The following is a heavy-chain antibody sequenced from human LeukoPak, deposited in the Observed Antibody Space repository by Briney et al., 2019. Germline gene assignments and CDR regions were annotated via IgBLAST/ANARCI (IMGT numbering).Heavy chain of an antibody. CDR2: IAASGVGGATI. V-gene: IGHV3-11*01. D-gene: IGHD1-26*01. J-gene: IGHJ4*02. CDR1: GFTFSEYY. CDR3: TREPPWAIDH. Sequence: GGSLRLSCAASGFTFSEYYMSWIRQAPGKGLEWVSFIAASGVGGATIYYADSVKGRFTISRDNTRNSVYLQMNSLRAEDTAVYYCTREPPWAIDHWGQGTLVTVPS.